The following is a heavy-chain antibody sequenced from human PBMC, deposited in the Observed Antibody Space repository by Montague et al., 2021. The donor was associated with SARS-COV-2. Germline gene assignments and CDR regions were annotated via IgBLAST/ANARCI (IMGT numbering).Heavy chain of an antibody. CDR3: ARQYIGYNRRFDY. V-gene: IGHV4-4*07. J-gene: IGHJ4*02. D-gene: IGHD5-12*01. Sequence: SETLSLTCTVSGSIRGYYWTWIRQSAGKGLEWIGRISSSGGIDYNASLKSRVTMSLDTSKIQLSLKLSSVTAADTAVYYCARQYIGYNRRFDYWGQGALDTVSP. CDR1: GSIRGYY. CDR2: ISSSGGI.